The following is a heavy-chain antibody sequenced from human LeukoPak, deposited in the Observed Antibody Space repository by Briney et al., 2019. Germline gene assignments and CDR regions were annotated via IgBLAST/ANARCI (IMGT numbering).Heavy chain of an antibody. CDR3: ARDPRYCSSTSYQIYFDY. CDR1: GGSISSGSYY. J-gene: IGHJ4*02. CDR2: IYTSGST. V-gene: IGHV4-61*02. D-gene: IGHD2-2*01. Sequence: SQTLSLTCTVSGGSISSGSYYWSWIRQPAGKGLEWIGRIYTSGSTNYNPSLKSRVTISVDTSKNQFSLKLSSVTAADTAVYYCARDPRYCSSTSYQIYFDYWGQGTLVTVSS.